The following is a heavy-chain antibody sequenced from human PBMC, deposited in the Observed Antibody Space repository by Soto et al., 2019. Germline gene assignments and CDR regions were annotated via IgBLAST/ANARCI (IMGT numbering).Heavy chain of an antibody. V-gene: IGHV1-3*01. CDR1: GYTFTSYA. J-gene: IGHJ6*02. CDR3: ASSPSKYGMDV. Sequence: ASVKVSCKASGYTFTSYAMHWVRQAPGQRLEWMGWINAGNGNTKYSQKFQGRVTITADKSTSTAYMELSSLRSEDTAVYYCASSPSKYGMDVWGQGTTVTVSS. CDR2: INAGNGNT.